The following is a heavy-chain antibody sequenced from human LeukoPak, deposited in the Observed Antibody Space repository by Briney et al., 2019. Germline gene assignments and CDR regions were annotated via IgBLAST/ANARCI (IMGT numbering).Heavy chain of an antibody. CDR1: GFTFSSYG. CDR2: IRYDGSNE. J-gene: IGHJ4*02. Sequence: GGSLRLSCAASGFTFSSYGMHWVRQAPGKGLEWVAFIRYDGSNEYYADSVKGRFTISRDNSKNTLYLQMNSLRAEDTAVYYCAKDRIAARYFDYWGQGTLVTVSS. V-gene: IGHV3-30*02. D-gene: IGHD6-6*01. CDR3: AKDRIAARYFDY.